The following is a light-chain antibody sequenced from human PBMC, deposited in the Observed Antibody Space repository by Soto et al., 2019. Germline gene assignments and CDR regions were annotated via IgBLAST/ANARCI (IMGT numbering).Light chain of an antibody. V-gene: IGLV1-47*01. CDR3: AAWDDSLSGVV. J-gene: IGLJ2*01. CDR2: RNS. CDR1: SSSIGSNY. Sequence: QSVLTQPPSASGTPGQRVTISCSGSSSSIGSNYVYWYQQLPGTVPQLLIYRNSERPSGVPDRFSGSKSGTSASLAISGLRSEDDADYYCAAWDDSLSGVVFGGGTKLTVL.